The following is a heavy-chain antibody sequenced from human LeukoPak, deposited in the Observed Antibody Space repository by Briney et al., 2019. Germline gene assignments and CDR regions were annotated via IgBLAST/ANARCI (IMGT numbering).Heavy chain of an antibody. Sequence: PSETLSLTCTVSGGSISSGSYYWSWIRQPAGKGLEWIGRIYTGGSTNYNPSLKSRVTISVDTSKNQFSLKLSSVTAADTAVYYCARVASRKTGTRTAFDIWGQGTMVTVSS. V-gene: IGHV4-61*02. CDR3: ARVASRKTGTRTAFDI. CDR2: IYTGGST. D-gene: IGHD1-7*01. J-gene: IGHJ3*02. CDR1: GGSISSGSYY.